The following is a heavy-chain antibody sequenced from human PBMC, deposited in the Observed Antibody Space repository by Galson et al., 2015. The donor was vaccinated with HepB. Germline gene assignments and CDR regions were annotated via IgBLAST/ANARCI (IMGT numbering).Heavy chain of an antibody. V-gene: IGHV3-53*01. J-gene: IGHJ6*02. CDR3: ARARDYSNYDPYYYYGMDV. D-gene: IGHD4-11*01. CDR1: GFTVSSNY. Sequence: SLRLSCAASGFTVSSNYMSWVRQAPGKGLEWVPVIYSGGSTYYADSVKGRFTISRDNSKNTLYLQMNSLGAEDTAVYYCARARDYSNYDPYYYYGMDVWGQGTTVTVSS. CDR2: IYSGGST.